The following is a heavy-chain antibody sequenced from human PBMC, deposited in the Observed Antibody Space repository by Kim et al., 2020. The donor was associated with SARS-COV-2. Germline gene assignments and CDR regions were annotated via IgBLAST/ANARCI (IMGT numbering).Heavy chain of an antibody. CDR1: GYSFTSYW. CDR2: IYPGDSDT. V-gene: IGHV5-51*01. CDR3: ARSTRGVTWAYGMDV. D-gene: IGHD3-10*01. Sequence: GESLKISCKGSGYSFTSYWIGWVRQMPGKGLEWMGIIYPGDSDTRYSPSFQGQVTISADKSISTAYLQWSSLKASDTAMYYCARSTRGVTWAYGMDVWGQGTTVTVSS. J-gene: IGHJ6*02.